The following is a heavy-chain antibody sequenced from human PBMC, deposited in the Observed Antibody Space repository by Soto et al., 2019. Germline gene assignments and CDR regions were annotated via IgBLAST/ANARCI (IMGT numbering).Heavy chain of an antibody. Sequence: GASVKVSCKASGYTFTSYGISWVRQAPGQGLEWMGWISAYNGNTNYAQKLQGRVTTTTDTSTSTAYMKLRSLRSDDTAVYYCARVNDFWSGYYRNPDFDDWGQRTLVTVSS. D-gene: IGHD3-3*01. J-gene: IGHJ4*02. CDR2: ISAYNGNT. CDR3: ARVNDFWSGYYRNPDFDD. V-gene: IGHV1-18*01. CDR1: GYTFTSYG.